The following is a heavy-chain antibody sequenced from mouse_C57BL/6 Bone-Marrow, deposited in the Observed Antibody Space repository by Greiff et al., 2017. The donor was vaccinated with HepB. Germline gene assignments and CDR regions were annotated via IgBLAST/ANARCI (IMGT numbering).Heavy chain of an antibody. CDR1: GFTFSDAW. V-gene: IGHV6-6*01. Sequence: EVQLVESGGGLVQPGGSMKLSCAASGFTFSDAWMDWVRQSPEKGLEWVAEIRNKASNHATYYAESVKGRFTISRDDSKSRVYLQMNSLRAEDTGIYYCTRESDDWFAYWGQGTLVTVSA. CDR3: TRESDDWFAY. CDR2: IRNKASNHAT. J-gene: IGHJ3*01.